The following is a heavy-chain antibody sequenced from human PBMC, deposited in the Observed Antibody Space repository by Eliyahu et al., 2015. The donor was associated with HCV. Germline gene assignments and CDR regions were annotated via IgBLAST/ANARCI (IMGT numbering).Heavy chain of an antibody. CDR1: GXSISSYY. V-gene: IGHV4-4*07. CDR3: ARGKFNSSGWYSASIDWYFDL. CDR2: IYTSGST. J-gene: IGHJ2*01. Sequence: QVQLQESGPGLVKPSETLSLTCTVSGXSISSYYXSWIRXPAGKGLEWIGRIYTSGSTNYNPSLKSRVTMSVDTSKNQFSLKLSSVTAADTAVYYCARGKFNSSGWYSASIDWYFDLWGRGTLVTVSS. D-gene: IGHD6-19*01.